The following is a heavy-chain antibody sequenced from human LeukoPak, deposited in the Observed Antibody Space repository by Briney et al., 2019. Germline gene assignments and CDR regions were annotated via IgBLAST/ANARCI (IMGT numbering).Heavy chain of an antibody. D-gene: IGHD1-26*01. CDR3: AREREDLLINYYYMDV. V-gene: IGHV3-48*01. CDR1: GFTFSSYA. CDR2: ISSSSSTI. Sequence: GGSLRLSCAAYGFTFSSYAMSWVRQAPGKGLEWVSYISSSSSTIYYADSVKGRFTISRDNAKNSLYLQMNSLRAEDTAVYYCAREREDLLINYYYMDVWGKGTTVTVSS. J-gene: IGHJ6*03.